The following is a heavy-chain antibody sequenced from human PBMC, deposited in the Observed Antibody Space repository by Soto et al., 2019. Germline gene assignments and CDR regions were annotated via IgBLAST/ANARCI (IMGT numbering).Heavy chain of an antibody. Sequence: DVQLSESGGGLVQPGGSLSLSCAATGFTFNAYGMTWVRKGPGKGLEWVSAISGGGDVTHYAGSVRGRFTISRDNSRKTLYLHMNNLRVEDTAIYYCAKDPNGGLRGYFDCWGQGTLVTVSS. CDR2: ISGGGDVT. J-gene: IGHJ4*02. V-gene: IGHV3-23*01. CDR3: AKDPNGGLRGYFDC. CDR1: GFTFNAYG.